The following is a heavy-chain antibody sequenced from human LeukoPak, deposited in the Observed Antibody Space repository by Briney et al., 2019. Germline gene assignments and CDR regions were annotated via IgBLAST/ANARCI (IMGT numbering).Heavy chain of an antibody. D-gene: IGHD4-23*01. CDR1: GNYW. J-gene: IGHJ5*02. V-gene: IGHV3-74*01. Sequence: PGGSLRLSCAASGNYWMHWVRQVPGKGLVWVSHINSDGSWTSYADSVKGRFTISKDNAKNTVYLQMNSLRAEDTALYYCARAISSRDYGGKAWGQGTLVTVSS. CDR2: INSDGSWT. CDR3: ARAISSRDYGGKA.